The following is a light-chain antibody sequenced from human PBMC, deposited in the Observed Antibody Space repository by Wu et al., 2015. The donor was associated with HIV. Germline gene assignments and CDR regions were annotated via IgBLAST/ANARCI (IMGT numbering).Light chain of an antibody. J-gene: IGKJ1*01. V-gene: IGKV1-6*01. Sequence: AIQMTQSPSSLSASIEDRVTITCRASQGIRNDLGWYQQKPGKAPKLLIYAASSLQSGVPSRFSGSGSGADFTLTISSLQPEDFATYYCLQDYNYPWTFGQGTKVEIK. CDR2: AAS. CDR1: QGIRND. CDR3: LQDYNYPWT.